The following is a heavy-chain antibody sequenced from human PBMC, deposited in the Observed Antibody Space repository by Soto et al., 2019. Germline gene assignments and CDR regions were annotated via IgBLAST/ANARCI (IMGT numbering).Heavy chain of an antibody. Sequence: GGSLRLSCAASGFTFSSYAMSWVRQAPGKGLEWVSAISGSGGSTYYADSVKGRFTISRDNSKNTLYLQMNSLRAEDTAVYYCAKVMDTAMVPRNSDLDYWGQGTLVTVSS. D-gene: IGHD5-18*01. CDR1: GFTFSSYA. V-gene: IGHV3-23*01. CDR3: AKVMDTAMVPRNSDLDY. J-gene: IGHJ4*02. CDR2: ISGSGGST.